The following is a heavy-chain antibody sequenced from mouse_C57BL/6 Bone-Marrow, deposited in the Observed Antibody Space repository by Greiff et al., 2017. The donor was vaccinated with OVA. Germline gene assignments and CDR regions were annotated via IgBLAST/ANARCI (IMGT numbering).Heavy chain of an antibody. CDR3: ARGNFGSSLYAMDY. Sequence: EVQGVASVAELVRPGASVKLSCTASGFNIKNTYMHWVKQMPEQGLEWIGRIDPATATTKYAPKFQGKSTLPAVTSSNTEYRQLSSRSSEDTAVYCGARGNFGSSLYAMDYWGQGTSVTVSS. J-gene: IGHJ4*01. D-gene: IGHD1-1*01. CDR2: IDPATATT. V-gene: IGHV14-3*01. CDR1: GFNIKNTY.